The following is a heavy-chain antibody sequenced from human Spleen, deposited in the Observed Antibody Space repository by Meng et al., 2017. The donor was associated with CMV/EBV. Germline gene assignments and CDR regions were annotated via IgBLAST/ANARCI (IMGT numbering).Heavy chain of an antibody. J-gene: IGHJ4*02. Sequence: GESLKISCVASGFTFRNYWMAWFRQAPGKGLESVALMKQDASDTYYVDSVKGRFTISRDNAKNSLYLQMNSLRAEDTAVYYCARHRADSWGQGTLVTVSS. CDR1: GFTFRNYW. V-gene: IGHV3-7*01. CDR2: MKQDASDT. CDR3: ARHRADS.